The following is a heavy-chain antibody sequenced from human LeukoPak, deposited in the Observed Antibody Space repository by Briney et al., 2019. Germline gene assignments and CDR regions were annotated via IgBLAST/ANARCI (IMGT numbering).Heavy chain of an antibody. CDR1: GGSISSYY. CDR3: ARDHSSSDAFDI. V-gene: IGHV4-59*01. Sequence: SETLSLTCTVSGGSISSYYWNWIRQPPGKGLEWIGYIYYSGSTNYNPSLKSRVTISVDTSKNQFSLKLSSVTAADTAVYYCARDHSSSDAFDIWGQGTMVTVSS. CDR2: IYYSGST. J-gene: IGHJ3*02. D-gene: IGHD6-13*01.